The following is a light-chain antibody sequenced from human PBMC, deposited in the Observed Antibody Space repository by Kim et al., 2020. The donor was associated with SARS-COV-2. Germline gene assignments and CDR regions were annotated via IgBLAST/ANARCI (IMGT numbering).Light chain of an antibody. Sequence: GHRVTVSCSGSSSNIGSNTVNWYQQLPGTAPKLLIYSNDRRPSGVPDRFSGSKSGTAASLAISGLQSEDEADYYCAAWDDSLNAWLFGGGTQLTV. CDR3: AAWDDSLNAWL. CDR2: SND. CDR1: SSNIGSNT. V-gene: IGLV1-44*01. J-gene: IGLJ3*02.